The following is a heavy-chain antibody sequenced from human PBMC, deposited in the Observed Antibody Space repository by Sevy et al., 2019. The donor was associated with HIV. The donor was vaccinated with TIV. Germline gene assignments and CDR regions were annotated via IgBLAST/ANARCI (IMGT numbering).Heavy chain of an antibody. CDR3: ARPKPSADCSGGSCKTFDP. CDR1: GFTFHNYW. D-gene: IGHD2-15*01. Sequence: GGSLRLSCTASGFTFHNYWMTWVRQAPGKGLEWVANIKQDGSEKHYVDSVKDRFTISRDNAKNSLYRQMNSLRAEDTAVYYCARPKPSADCSGGSCKTFDPWGQGTLVTVSS. V-gene: IGHV3-7*01. J-gene: IGHJ5*02. CDR2: IKQDGSEK.